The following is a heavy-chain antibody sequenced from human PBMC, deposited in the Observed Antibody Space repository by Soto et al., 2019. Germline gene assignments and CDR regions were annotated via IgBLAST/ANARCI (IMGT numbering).Heavy chain of an antibody. D-gene: IGHD1-26*01. J-gene: IGHJ4*02. CDR2: IYYSGTT. CDR1: GYSISSSNW. Sequence: QVQLQESGPGLVKPSDTLSLTCAVSGYSISSSNWWGWIRQPPGKGLEWIGYIYYSGTTYYNPSLKSRVTMSVDTAKNQFSRKLTSVTAVDTAVYYCARREIQGPIDYWGQGTLVTVSS. CDR3: ARREIQGPIDY. V-gene: IGHV4-28*01.